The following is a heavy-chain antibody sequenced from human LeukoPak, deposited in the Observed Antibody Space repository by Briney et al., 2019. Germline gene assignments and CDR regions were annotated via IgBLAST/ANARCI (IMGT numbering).Heavy chain of an antibody. J-gene: IGHJ5*02. Sequence: GGSLRLSCAASGFTFSSYGMHWVRQAPGKGLEWVAFIRYDGSNKYYADSVKGRFTISRDNSKNTLYLQMNSLRAEDTAVYYCAKDAIWFGETMSWFDPWGQGTLVTVSS. CDR2: IRYDGSNK. CDR3: AKDAIWFGETMSWFDP. CDR1: GFTFSSYG. V-gene: IGHV3-30*02. D-gene: IGHD3-10*01.